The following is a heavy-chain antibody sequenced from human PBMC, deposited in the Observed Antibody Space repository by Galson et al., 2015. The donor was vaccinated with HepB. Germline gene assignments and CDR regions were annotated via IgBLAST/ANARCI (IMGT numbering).Heavy chain of an antibody. CDR1: GFTIGDYA. CDR2: IRSKTYGGTT. J-gene: IGHJ6*02. CDR3: SRELPSWVTTGNGMDV. D-gene: IGHD2-21*02. Sequence: SLRLSCAASGFTIGDYAMSWFRQAPGKGLEWVSFIRSKTYGGTTEYAASVKGRFIISRDDSKSIAYLQINSLKTEDTAVYYCSRELPSWVTTGNGMDVWGQGTTVTVSS. V-gene: IGHV3-49*03.